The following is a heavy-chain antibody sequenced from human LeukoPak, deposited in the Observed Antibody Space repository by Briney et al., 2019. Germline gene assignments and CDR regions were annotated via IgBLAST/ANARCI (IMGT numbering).Heavy chain of an antibody. CDR1: QFTLSRFA. CDR2: LCGSGTAT. J-gene: IGHJ6*03. CDR3: AKHLGSHSFLFYYMDG. D-gene: IGHD2-21*01. Sequence: PGGSLRLSCEASQFTLSRFAMSWIRQAPGTGLEWVSPLCGSGTATYYADSVKGRFTTYRDNSKDHLYLQVDNLRADDTAVYYCAKHLGSHSFLFYYMDGWGTGTSVIVCS. V-gene: IGHV3-23*01.